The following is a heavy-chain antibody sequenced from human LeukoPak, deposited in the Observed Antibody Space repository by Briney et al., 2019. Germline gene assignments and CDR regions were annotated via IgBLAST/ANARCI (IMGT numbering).Heavy chain of an antibody. D-gene: IGHD3-9*01. CDR3: AEAREYYDILTGYYNDAFDI. CDR2: IYYSGST. CDR1: GGSVSSGSYY. V-gene: IGHV4-61*01. Sequence: PSETLSLTCTVSGGSVSSGSYYWIWIRQPPGKGLEWIGYIYYSGSTNYNPSLKSRVTISVDTSKNQFSLKLSSVTAADTAVYYCAEAREYYDILTGYYNDAFDIWGQGQWSPSLQ. J-gene: IGHJ3*02.